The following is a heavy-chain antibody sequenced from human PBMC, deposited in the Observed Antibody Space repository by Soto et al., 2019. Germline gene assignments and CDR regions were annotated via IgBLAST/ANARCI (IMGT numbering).Heavy chain of an antibody. CDR2: ISYDGSNK. D-gene: IGHD1-1*01. V-gene: IGHV3-30*18. Sequence: QVPLVESGGGVVQPGRSLRLSCAASGFTFSSYGMHWVRQAPGKGLEWVAVISYDGSNKYYADSVKGRFTISRDNSKNTLYLQMNSLRAEDTAVYYCAKGLNDDDAFDIWGQGTMVTVSS. CDR1: GFTFSSYG. J-gene: IGHJ3*02. CDR3: AKGLNDDDAFDI.